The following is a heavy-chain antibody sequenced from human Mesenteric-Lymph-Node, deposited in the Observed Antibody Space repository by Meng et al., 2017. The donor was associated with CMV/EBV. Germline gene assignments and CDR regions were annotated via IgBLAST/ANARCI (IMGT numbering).Heavy chain of an antibody. V-gene: IGHV3-11*01. CDR1: GFKFSDY. Sequence: GESLKISCAASGFKFSDYMGWIRQAPGKGLELVSYISGNGNDIKYIDSVKGRFTISRDNARNSLYLQMDGLRDEDTAIYYCARDPRNKGFDPWGPGTLVTVSS. CDR3: ARDPRNKGFDP. CDR2: ISGNGNDI. J-gene: IGHJ5*02.